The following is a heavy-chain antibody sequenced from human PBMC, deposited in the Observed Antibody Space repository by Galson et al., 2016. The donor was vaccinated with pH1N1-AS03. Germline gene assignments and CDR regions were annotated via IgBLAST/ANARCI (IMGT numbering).Heavy chain of an antibody. CDR1: PYSITHDY. J-gene: IGHJ4*02. CDR3: ARGAGWETSE. Sequence: ETLSLPCSVSPYSITHDYWHWIRQAPGSGPQWIGLTKYNGATHYNPSLQSRVTISIDTSKNQFSLKVYSVTSADAAVYYCARGAGWETSEWGQGTLVTVSS. CDR2: TKYNGAT. V-gene: IGHV4-59*01. D-gene: IGHD1-26*01.